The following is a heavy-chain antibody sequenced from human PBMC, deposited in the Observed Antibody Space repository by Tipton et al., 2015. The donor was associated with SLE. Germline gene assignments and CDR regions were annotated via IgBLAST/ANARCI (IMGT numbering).Heavy chain of an antibody. CDR1: GFTFSNYE. Sequence: SLRLSCAASGFTFSNYEMNWVRQAPGKGLEWISYISSGAGTIYYADSVKGRFTISRDNTKNSLYLQMDSLRAEDTAFYYCAREPLNGLFSDYFDYWGQGTLVTVSS. J-gene: IGHJ4*02. D-gene: IGHD3-16*01. CDR2: ISSGAGTI. CDR3: AREPLNGLFSDYFDY. V-gene: IGHV3-48*03.